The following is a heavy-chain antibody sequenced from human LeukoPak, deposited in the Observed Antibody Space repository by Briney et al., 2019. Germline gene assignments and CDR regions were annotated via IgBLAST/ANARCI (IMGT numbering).Heavy chain of an antibody. CDR1: GFTFSSYA. CDR2: ISYDGSSK. CDR3: ARDLEVRGDDSMDV. J-gene: IGHJ6*02. Sequence: PGGSLRLSCAASGFTFSSYAMHWVRQAPGKGLEWVAVISYDGSSKYYADSVKGRFTISRDNFKNTLYLQMNSLRAEDTAVYYCARDLEVRGDDSMDVWGQGTTVTVSS. D-gene: IGHD3-10*01. V-gene: IGHV3-30*04.